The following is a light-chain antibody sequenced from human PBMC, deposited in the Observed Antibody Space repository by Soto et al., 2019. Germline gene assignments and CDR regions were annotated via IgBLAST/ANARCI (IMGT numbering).Light chain of an antibody. CDR2: GAS. CDR1: QSVSSN. V-gene: IGKV3-20*01. Sequence: EIVMTQSPATLSVSPGERATLSCRASQSVSSNLAWYQQKPGQAPSLLIYGASTRAAGIPDRFSGSGSGTDFTPTISRLDPEDFAVYYCQQYGTSLTFGGGTKVDI. J-gene: IGKJ4*01. CDR3: QQYGTSLT.